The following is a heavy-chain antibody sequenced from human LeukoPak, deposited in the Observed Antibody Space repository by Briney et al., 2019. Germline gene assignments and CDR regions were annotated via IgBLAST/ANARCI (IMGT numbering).Heavy chain of an antibody. Sequence: GGSLRLSCAASGFTVSFSYMSWVRQAPGKGLEWVSVIYSGGSTYYADSVKGRFTISRNNSKNTLYLQMISLRAEDTAVYYCARVDAVGGSPIWIWGEGTMVTVYS. D-gene: IGHD2-15*01. CDR3: ARVDAVGGSPIWI. CDR2: IYSGGST. V-gene: IGHV3-66*01. CDR1: GFTVSFSY. J-gene: IGHJ3*02.